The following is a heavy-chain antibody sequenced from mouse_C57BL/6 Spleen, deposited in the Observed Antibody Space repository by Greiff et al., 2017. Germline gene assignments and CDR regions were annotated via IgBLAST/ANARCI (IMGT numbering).Heavy chain of an antibody. CDR1: GFNIKNTY. CDR3: ARSEGYYYGSSYFDY. V-gene: IGHV14-3*01. D-gene: IGHD1-1*01. CDR2: IDPANGNT. J-gene: IGHJ2*01. Sequence: VHVKQSVAELVRPGASVKLSCTASGFNIKNTYMHWVKQRPEQGLEWIGRIDPANGNTKYAPKFQGKATITADTSSNTAYLQLSSLTSEDTAIYYCARSEGYYYGSSYFDYWGQGTTLTVSS.